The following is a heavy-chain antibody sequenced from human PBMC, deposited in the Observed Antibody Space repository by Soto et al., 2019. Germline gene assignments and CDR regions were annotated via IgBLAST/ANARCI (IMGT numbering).Heavy chain of an antibody. CDR2: ISAYNGNT. J-gene: IGHJ6*02. Sequence: GASVKVSCKASGYTFTSYGISWVRQAPGQGLEWMGWISAYNGNTNYAQKLQGRVTMTTDTSTSTAYMELSSLRSEDTAVYYCARMIITGTTLDYYYGMDVWGQGTTVTVSS. V-gene: IGHV1-18*01. CDR1: GYTFTSYG. D-gene: IGHD1-7*01. CDR3: ARMIITGTTLDYYYGMDV.